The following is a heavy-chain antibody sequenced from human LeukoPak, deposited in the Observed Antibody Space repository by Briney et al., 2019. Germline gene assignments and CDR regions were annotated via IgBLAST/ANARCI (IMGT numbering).Heavy chain of an antibody. CDR2: IYYSGST. Sequence: PSETLPLTCTVSGGSIITRSYKWGWFRQPPGKGLEWIGSIYYSGSTNYNPSLKSRVTIYVDTSKNQFSLRLTSVTAADTAVYYCARRSVAVENYFDYWGQGSLVTVSS. CDR1: GGSIITRSYK. D-gene: IGHD6-19*01. V-gene: IGHV4-39*01. CDR3: ARRSVAVENYFDY. J-gene: IGHJ4*02.